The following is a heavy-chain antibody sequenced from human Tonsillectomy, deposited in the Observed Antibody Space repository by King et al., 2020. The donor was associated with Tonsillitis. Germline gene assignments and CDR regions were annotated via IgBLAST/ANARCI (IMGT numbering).Heavy chain of an antibody. CDR1: GGTFSSHV. V-gene: IGHV1-69*04. CDR2: IIPILGIA. CDR3: ARPRAGSGLFYYGLDV. J-gene: IGHJ6*02. D-gene: IGHD3-10*01. Sequence: QLVQSGAEVKKPGSSVKVSCKASGGTFSSHVINWVRQAPGQGLEWMGRIIPILGIANYAQKFQGRVTITADKSTSTAYMELSSRRYEDTAVFSCARPRAGSGLFYYGLDVWGQGTTVTVSS.